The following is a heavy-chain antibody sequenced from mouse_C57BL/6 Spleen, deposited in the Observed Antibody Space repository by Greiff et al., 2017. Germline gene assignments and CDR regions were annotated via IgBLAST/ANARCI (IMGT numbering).Heavy chain of an antibody. CDR1: GYTFTSYR. CDR3: ASSAADD. V-gene: IGHV1-50*01. Sequence: QVQLQQPGAELVKPGASVKLSCKASGYTFTSYRMQWVKQRPGQGLEWIGEIDPSDSYTNYNQKFKGKATLTVDTSSSTAYMQLSSLTSEDSAVYDCASSAADDWGQGTTLTVAS. J-gene: IGHJ2*01. CDR2: IDPSDSYT.